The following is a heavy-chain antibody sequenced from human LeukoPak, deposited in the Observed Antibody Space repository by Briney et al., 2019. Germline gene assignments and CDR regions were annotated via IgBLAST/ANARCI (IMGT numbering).Heavy chain of an antibody. V-gene: IGHV5-51*01. J-gene: IGHJ3*02. CDR2: IYPGDSDT. CDR1: GYSFTSYW. CDR3: ASTFRKWYYYDSSGRDAFDI. Sequence: GESLKISCKGSGYSFTSYWIGWVRQMPGKGLEWMGIIYPGDSDTRYSPSFQGQVTISADKSISTAYLQWSSPKASDTAMYYCASTFRKWYYYDSSGRDAFDIWGQGTMVTVSS. D-gene: IGHD3-22*01.